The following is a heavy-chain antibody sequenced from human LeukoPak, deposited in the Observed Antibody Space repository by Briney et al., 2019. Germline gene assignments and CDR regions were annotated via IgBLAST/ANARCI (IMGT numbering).Heavy chain of an antibody. CDR3: ARETQQLVLSWFDP. D-gene: IGHD6-13*01. J-gene: IGHJ5*02. V-gene: IGHV3-48*03. CDR1: GFTFSSYE. Sequence: GGSLRLSCAASGFTFSSYEMNWVRQAPGKGLEWVSYISSSGSTIYYADSVKGRFTISRDNAKNSLYLQMNSLRAEDTAVYYCARETQQLVLSWFDPWGQGTLVTVSS. CDR2: ISSSGSTI.